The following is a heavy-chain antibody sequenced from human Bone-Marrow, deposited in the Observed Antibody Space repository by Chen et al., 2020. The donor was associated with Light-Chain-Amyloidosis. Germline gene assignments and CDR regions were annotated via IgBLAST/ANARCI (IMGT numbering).Heavy chain of an antibody. Sequence: EVQLLESGGGLVQPGGSLRLSCAASGFTFSSYAMSWVRQAPGKGLEWVSAISGSGGSTYYADSVKGRFTISRDNSKNTLYLQMNSLRAEDTAVYYCAKAQFSYDYVRGSYRRFDYWGQGTLVTVSS. CDR1: GFTFSSYA. V-gene: IGHV3-23*01. J-gene: IGHJ4*02. CDR2: ISGSGGST. CDR3: AKAQFSYDYVRGSYRRFDY. D-gene: IGHD3-16*02.